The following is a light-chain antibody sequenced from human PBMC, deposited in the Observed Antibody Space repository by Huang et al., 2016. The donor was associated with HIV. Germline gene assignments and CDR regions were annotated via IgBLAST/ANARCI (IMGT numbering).Light chain of an antibody. CDR3: IQSLQSLT. J-gene: IGKJ4*01. V-gene: IGKV2-28*01. CDR2: MAS. Sequence: DIVMTQSPLSLPVTPGEPASISCRSSQSLVHDNGYSYLDWYLQKPGQSPQVLIYMASVRAPGIPDRFSGSGSGTNFTLEINRVDAEDVGTYYCIQSLQSLTFGGGTRLEIK. CDR1: QSLVHDNGYSY.